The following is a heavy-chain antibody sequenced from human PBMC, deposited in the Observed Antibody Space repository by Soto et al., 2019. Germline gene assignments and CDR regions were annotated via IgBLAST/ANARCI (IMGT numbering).Heavy chain of an antibody. J-gene: IGHJ6*02. Sequence: EVQLVESGGGLVQPGGSLRLCCAASGYTFSSYWMHWVRQVPGKGLVRVSRIKGDGSSMNYADSVKGRFTISRDNAKNTLYVQMNSLTAEDTAVYYWGRGIRNYYGVDVWGQGTTVTVSS. CDR3: GRGIRNYYGVDV. D-gene: IGHD1-20*01. CDR1: GYTFSSYW. V-gene: IGHV3-74*01. CDR2: IKGDGSSM.